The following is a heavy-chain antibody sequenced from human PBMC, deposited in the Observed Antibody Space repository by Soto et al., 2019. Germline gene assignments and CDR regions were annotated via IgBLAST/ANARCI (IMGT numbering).Heavy chain of an antibody. CDR3: ARGGRQWLVTSDFNY. Sequence: VQLVESGGGVVQPGRSLRLSCAASGFTFSDYAMHWVRQAPGKGLEWVAVVSHDGRNTHYAVSVKGRFTIARDSSKNTVPLEMPSLRAEDTAVYYCARGGRQWLVTSDFNYWGQGALVTVSS. V-gene: IGHV3-30*03. J-gene: IGHJ4*02. D-gene: IGHD6-19*01. CDR1: GFTFSDYA. CDR2: VSHDGRNT.